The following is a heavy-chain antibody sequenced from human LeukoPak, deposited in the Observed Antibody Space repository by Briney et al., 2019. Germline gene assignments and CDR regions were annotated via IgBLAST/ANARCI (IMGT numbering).Heavy chain of an antibody. CDR3: ARVPPYSSHNPDANYYYYGMDV. D-gene: IGHD6-13*01. CDR2: IFYSGST. Sequence: KPSQTLSLTCTVSGASISSGGYYWSWIRQHPGKGLEWIGYIFYSGSTCYNPSLKSRVTISVDTSKNQFSLKLSSVTAADTAVYYCARVPPYSSHNPDANYYYYGMDVWGQGTTVTVSS. J-gene: IGHJ6*02. V-gene: IGHV4-31*03. CDR1: GASISSGGYY.